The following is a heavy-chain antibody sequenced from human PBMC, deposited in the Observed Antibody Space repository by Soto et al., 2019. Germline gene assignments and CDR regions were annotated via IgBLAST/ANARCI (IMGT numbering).Heavy chain of an antibody. CDR1: GDSVSSSSVT. J-gene: IGHJ5*01. CDR3: VRLIGNSWLDF. Sequence: PSQTLSLTCDISGDSVSSSSVTWNWIRQSPSRGLEWLGKTYYRSRWYNDYAESVKSRIIINPDTSKNQFSLHLNSVTPDDTAVYYCVRLIGNSWLDFWGQGTLVTV. D-gene: IGHD1-26*01. V-gene: IGHV6-1*01. CDR2: TYYRSRWYN.